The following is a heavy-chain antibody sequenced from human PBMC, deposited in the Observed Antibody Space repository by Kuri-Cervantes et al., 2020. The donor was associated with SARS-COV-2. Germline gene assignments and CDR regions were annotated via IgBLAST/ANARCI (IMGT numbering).Heavy chain of an antibody. V-gene: IGHV3-23*01. CDR3: AKAAFTGYTGYRID. Sequence: GGSLRLSCAASGSTFSSFGMSWVRQAPGEGLEWVSAISDSGGSTFYADSVNGRFNISIDNPKNMVYLQMDSLRAEDTAVYYCAKAAFTGYTGYRIDWGQGTLVTVSS. J-gene: IGHJ4*02. D-gene: IGHD3-16*02. CDR1: GSTFSSFG. CDR2: ISDSGGST.